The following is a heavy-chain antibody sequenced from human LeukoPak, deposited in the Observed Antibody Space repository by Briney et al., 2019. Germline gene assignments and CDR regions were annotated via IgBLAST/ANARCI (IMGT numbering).Heavy chain of an antibody. Sequence: AGESLRLSCAASGFTFSSYWMRWVRQAPGKGLEWVANMNRDGSEKNYVDSIKGRFTISRDNAANSLYLQMNSLRVKDTAVYYCARDGGIIRFGGQDVWGQGTTVIVS. D-gene: IGHD3-16*01. CDR3: ARDGGIIRFGGQDV. V-gene: IGHV3-7*01. CDR2: MNRDGSEK. CDR1: GFTFSSYW. J-gene: IGHJ6*02.